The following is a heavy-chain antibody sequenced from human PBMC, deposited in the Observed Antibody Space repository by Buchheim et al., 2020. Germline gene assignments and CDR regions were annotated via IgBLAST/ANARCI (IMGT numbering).Heavy chain of an antibody. CDR2: ISSSSSYT. V-gene: IGHV3-11*06. D-gene: IGHD3-3*01. CDR1: GFTFSDYY. CDR3: ARGHYDFWSGSVNYYGMDV. Sequence: QVQLVESGGGLVKPGGSLRLSCAASGFTFSDYYMSWIRQAPGKGLEWVSYISSSSSYTNYADSVKGRFTISRDNATTSLYRQMNSLRAEDTAVYYCARGHYDFWSGSVNYYGMDVWGQGTT. J-gene: IGHJ6*02.